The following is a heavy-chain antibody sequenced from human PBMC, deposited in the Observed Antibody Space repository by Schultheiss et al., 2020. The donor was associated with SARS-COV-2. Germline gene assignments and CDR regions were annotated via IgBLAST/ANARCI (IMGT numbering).Heavy chain of an antibody. Sequence: SETLSLTCAISGDSVSSNSAAWNWIRQSPSRGLEWLGRTYYRSKWYNDYAVSVKSRITINPDTSKNQFSLKLSSVTAADTAVYYCARPNYYDSSGYLGYYFDYWGQGTLVTVSS. J-gene: IGHJ4*02. V-gene: IGHV6-1*01. CDR2: TYYRSKWYN. D-gene: IGHD3-22*01. CDR3: ARPNYYDSSGYLGYYFDY. CDR1: GDSVSSNSAA.